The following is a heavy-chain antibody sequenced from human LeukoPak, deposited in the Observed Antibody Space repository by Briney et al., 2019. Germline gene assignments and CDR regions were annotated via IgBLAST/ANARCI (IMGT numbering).Heavy chain of an antibody. J-gene: IGHJ4*02. CDR2: IYPGDSDT. CDR1: GYSFTSYW. V-gene: IGHV5-51*01. D-gene: IGHD1-26*01. CDR3: ARRARVSGSYYFDY. Sequence: GESLKISCKGSGYSFTSYWIGWVRQMPGKGLGWMGIIYPGDSDTRYSPSFQGLVTISADKSIGTAYLQWSSLKASDTAMYYCARRARVSGSYYFDYWGQGTLVTVSS.